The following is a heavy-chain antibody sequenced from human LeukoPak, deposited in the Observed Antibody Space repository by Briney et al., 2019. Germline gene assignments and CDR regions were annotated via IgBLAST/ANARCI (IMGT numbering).Heavy chain of an antibody. Sequence: ASVKVSCKASGYTFTGYYMHWVRQAPGQGLEWMGRINPNSGGTNYAQKFQGWVTMTRDTSISTAYMELSRLRSDDTAVYYCARVYRVDSSSYYFDYWGQGTLVTVSS. CDR2: INPNSGGT. V-gene: IGHV1-2*04. CDR1: GYTFTGYY. D-gene: IGHD6-19*01. J-gene: IGHJ4*02. CDR3: ARVYRVDSSSYYFDY.